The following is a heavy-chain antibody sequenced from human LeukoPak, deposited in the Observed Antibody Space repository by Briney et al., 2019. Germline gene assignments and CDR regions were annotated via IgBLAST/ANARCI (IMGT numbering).Heavy chain of an antibody. J-gene: IGHJ4*02. Sequence: ASVTVSCKASGYTFTCYYMHWVRQAPGQGREGMGWINPNSGGTNYAQKFQGRVTMTRDTSISTAYMELSRLRSDDTAVYYCARAWPDSGSYPWYYWGQGTLVTVSS. CDR3: ARAWPDSGSYPWYY. CDR2: INPNSGGT. D-gene: IGHD1-26*01. V-gene: IGHV1-2*02. CDR1: GYTFTCYY.